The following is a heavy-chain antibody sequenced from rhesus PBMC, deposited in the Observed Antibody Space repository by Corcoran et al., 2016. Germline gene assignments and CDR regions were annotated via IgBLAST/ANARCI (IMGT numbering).Heavy chain of an antibody. V-gene: IGHV4-106*01. Sequence: QVQLQAWGHGLVKPSETLSLTCAVSGACISDDYYWRWIGPPPGKGVEWIGYIDGSGGVTNYNPSLKNRVTISTDTSKNQCSLKLSPVTAAYTAVYYCARERLRIPDWVQGVLVTVSS. D-gene: IGHD4-29*01. CDR1: GACISDDYY. J-gene: IGHJ4*01. CDR2: IDGSGGVT. CDR3: ARERLRIPD.